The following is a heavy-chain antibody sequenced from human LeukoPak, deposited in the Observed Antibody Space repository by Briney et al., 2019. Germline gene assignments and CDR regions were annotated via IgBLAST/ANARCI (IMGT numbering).Heavy chain of an antibody. J-gene: IGHJ4*02. D-gene: IGHD6-6*01. Sequence: SQTLSLTCAVSGASISSGSYYWTWLRQPAGKELEWIGRIFTSGSTNYNPSLKSRVTISVDRSKNQFSLKLSSVTAADTAVYYCASQLGYFDFWGQGTLVTVSS. CDR2: IFTSGST. CDR3: ASQLGYFDF. V-gene: IGHV4-61*02. CDR1: GASISSGSYY.